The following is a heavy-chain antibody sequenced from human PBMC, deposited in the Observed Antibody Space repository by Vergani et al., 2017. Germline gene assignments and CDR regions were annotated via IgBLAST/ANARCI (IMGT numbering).Heavy chain of an antibody. CDR3: ARVNTETNGHLYYCYYMDV. Sequence: QVQLQQWGGGLLKPSETLSLTCVVNGASFTSYHWTWIRQSPGEGLEWVGDIDHTGRPDYNPSLKSRLTMSVDKSRNQFSLTLNSVTATDTAIYFCARVNTETNGHLYYCYYMDVWGQGTAVTVS. V-gene: IGHV4-34*01. CDR2: IDHTGRP. D-gene: IGHD4-11*01. CDR1: GASFTSYH. J-gene: IGHJ6*03.